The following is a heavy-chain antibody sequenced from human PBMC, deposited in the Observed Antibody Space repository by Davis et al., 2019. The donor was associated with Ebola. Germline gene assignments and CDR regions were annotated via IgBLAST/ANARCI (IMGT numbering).Heavy chain of an antibody. D-gene: IGHD2-15*01. CDR2: IDPSDSYT. V-gene: IGHV5-10-1*01. CDR3: AKVAVRCSGGSCYPREFDY. CDR1: GYSFTSYW. J-gene: IGHJ4*02. Sequence: GESLKISCKGSGYSFTSYWISWVRQMPGKGLEWMGRIDPSDSYTNYSPSFQGHVTISADKSISTAYLQWSSLKASDTAMYYCAKVAVRCSGGSCYPREFDYWGQGTLVTVSS.